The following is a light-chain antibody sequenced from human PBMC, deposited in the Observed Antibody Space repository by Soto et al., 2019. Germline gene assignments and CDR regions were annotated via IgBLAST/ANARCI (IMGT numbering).Light chain of an antibody. V-gene: IGKV3-15*01. CDR2: AAS. Sequence: EILMTQSPATLSVSPGDRATLSCRASQSINSNLAWYQQQPGQAPRLLIYAASTRATGVPDRFSGSGSGTDFTLTISSLQSEDFAVYYCQQYNNWPITFGQGTRLEIK. CDR1: QSINSN. J-gene: IGKJ5*01. CDR3: QQYNNWPIT.